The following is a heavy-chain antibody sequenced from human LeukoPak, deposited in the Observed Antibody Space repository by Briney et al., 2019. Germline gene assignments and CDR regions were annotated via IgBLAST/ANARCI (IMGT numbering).Heavy chain of an antibody. CDR1: GFTFSNSA. Sequence: GGSLRLSCAASGFTFSNSAMSWVRQAPGKGLEWVSTLSGSGITTYYADSVKGRFTISRDNSKNTLYLQMNSLRAEDTAVYCCAKGIYSSGWSYFDYWGHGTLVTVSP. D-gene: IGHD6-19*01. V-gene: IGHV3-23*01. J-gene: IGHJ4*01. CDR3: AKGIYSSGWSYFDY. CDR2: LSGSGITT.